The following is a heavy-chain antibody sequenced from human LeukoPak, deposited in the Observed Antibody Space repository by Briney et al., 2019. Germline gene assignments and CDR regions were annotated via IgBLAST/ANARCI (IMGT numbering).Heavy chain of an antibody. CDR1: GDSISSSSSY. CDR2: IYYSGST. J-gene: IGHJ3*02. D-gene: IGHD3-22*01. V-gene: IGHV4-39*01. Sequence: SETLSLTCTVSGDSISSSSSYWGWIRQPPGKGLEWIGSIYYSGSTYYNTSLKSRVTISVDPSKNQFSLSLSSVTAADTAVYFCATSSSYSFDAFDIWGQGTMVTVSS. CDR3: ATSSSYSFDAFDI.